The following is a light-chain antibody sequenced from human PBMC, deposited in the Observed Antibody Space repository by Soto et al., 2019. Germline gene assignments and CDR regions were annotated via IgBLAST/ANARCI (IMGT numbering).Light chain of an antibody. CDR3: QQYGSSPLWA. CDR2: GAS. CDR1: QSVSSSY. V-gene: IGKV3-20*01. J-gene: IGKJ1*01. Sequence: EIVLTQSPGTLSLSPGERATLSCRASQSVSSSYLARYQQKPGQAPRLLIYGASSRATGIPDRFSGRGSGTDFTLTISRLEPEDFAVYYCQQYGSSPLWAFGQGTKVEIK.